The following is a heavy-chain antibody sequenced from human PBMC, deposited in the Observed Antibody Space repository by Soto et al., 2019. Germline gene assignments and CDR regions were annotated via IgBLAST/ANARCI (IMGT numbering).Heavy chain of an antibody. Sequence: QVQLQESGPGLVKPSETLSLTCTVSGRSISSYYWSWIRQPPGKGLEWIGYIYYSGSTNYNPSLKSRVTISVDTSKNQFSLKLSSVTAADTAVYYCAREEYSSSSDAFDIWGQGTMVTVSS. D-gene: IGHD6-6*01. V-gene: IGHV4-59*01. J-gene: IGHJ3*02. CDR1: GRSISSYY. CDR2: IYYSGST. CDR3: AREEYSSSSDAFDI.